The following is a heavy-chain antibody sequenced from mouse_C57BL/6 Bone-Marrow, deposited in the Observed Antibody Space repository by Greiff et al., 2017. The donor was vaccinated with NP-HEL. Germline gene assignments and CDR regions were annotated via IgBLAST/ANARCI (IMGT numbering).Heavy chain of an antibody. CDR2: INYDGSST. D-gene: IGHD2-4*01. CDR1: GFTFSDYY. CDR3: ARVPIYSDYGGGGFDY. Sequence: EVNLVESEGGLVQPGSSMKLSCTASGFTFSDYYMAWVRQVPEKGLEWVANINYDGSSTYYLDSLKSRFIISRDNAKNILYLQMSSLKSEDTAAYYCARVPIYSDYGGGGFDYWGQGTTLTVSS. V-gene: IGHV5-16*01. J-gene: IGHJ2*01.